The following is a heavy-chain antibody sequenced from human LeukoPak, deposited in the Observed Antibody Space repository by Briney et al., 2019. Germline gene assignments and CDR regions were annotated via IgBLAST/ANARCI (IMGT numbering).Heavy chain of an antibody. J-gene: IGHJ4*02. CDR1: GFTFSTYA. CDR2: ISGSGSST. CDR3: ARPTMIVVGIGYYFDY. Sequence: GGSLRLSCAASGFTFSTYAMSWVRQAPGKGLEWVSVISGSGSSTYYADSVKGRFTISRDNSKNTLYLQMNSLRAEDTAVYYCARPTMIVVGIGYYFDYWGQGTLVTVSS. D-gene: IGHD3-22*01. V-gene: IGHV3-23*01.